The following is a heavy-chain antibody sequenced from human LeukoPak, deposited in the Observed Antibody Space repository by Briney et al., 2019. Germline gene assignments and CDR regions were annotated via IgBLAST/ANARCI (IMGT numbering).Heavy chain of an antibody. CDR3: ARVRYDSSGYYYVEAFDI. V-gene: IGHV3-74*01. J-gene: IGHJ3*02. CDR2: INSDGSST. Sequence: GGSLRLSCAASGFTFSSYWMHWVRQAPGKGLVWVSRINSDGSSTSYEDSVKGRFTISRDNAKNTLYLQMNSLRAEDTAVYYCARVRYDSSGYYYVEAFDIWGQGTMVTVSS. D-gene: IGHD3-22*01. CDR1: GFTFSSYW.